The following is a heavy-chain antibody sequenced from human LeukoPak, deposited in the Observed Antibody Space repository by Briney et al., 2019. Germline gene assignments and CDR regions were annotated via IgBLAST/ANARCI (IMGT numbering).Heavy chain of an antibody. J-gene: IGHJ4*02. V-gene: IGHV3-7*04. D-gene: IGHD3-10*01. Sequence: PGGSLRLSRAASGFTFSNYWMSWVRQAPGKGLEWVANIKQDGTEKYYRDSLKGRFTISRDHAKNSLSLQMNSLRAEDTAVYYCARAFPLLWFQRAGYFDYWGQGTLVTVSS. CDR3: ARAFPLLWFQRAGYFDY. CDR2: IKQDGTEK. CDR1: GFTFSNYW.